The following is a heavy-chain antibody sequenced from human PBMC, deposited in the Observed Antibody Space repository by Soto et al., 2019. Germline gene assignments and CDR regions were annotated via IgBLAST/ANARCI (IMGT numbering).Heavy chain of an antibody. Sequence: SETLSLTCTVSGGSISSSSYYWGWIRQPPGKGLEWIGSIYYSGSTYYNPSLKSRVTISVDTSKNQFSLKLSSVTAADTAVYYCARRPYCSSTSCYRGGNWFDPWGQGTLVTVSS. CDR1: GGSISSSSYY. CDR3: ARRPYCSSTSCYRGGNWFDP. CDR2: IYYSGST. V-gene: IGHV4-39*01. D-gene: IGHD2-2*01. J-gene: IGHJ5*02.